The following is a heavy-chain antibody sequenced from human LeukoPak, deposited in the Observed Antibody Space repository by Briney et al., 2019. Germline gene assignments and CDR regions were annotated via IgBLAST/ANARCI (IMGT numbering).Heavy chain of an antibody. CDR3: ARVYYYDSSGPLGMDV. D-gene: IGHD3-22*01. CDR2: INPSGGST. J-gene: IGHJ6*02. CDR1: GYTFTSYY. V-gene: IGHV1-46*01. Sequence: GASVKVSCKASGYTFTSYYMHWVRQAPGQGLEWMGIINPSGGSTSYAQKFQGRVTMTRDTSTSTVYMELSSLRSEDTAVYYCARVYYYDSSGPLGMDVWGQGTTVTVS.